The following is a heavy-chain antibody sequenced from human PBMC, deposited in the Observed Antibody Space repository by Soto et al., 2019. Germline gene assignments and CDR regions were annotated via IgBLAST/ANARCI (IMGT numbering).Heavy chain of an antibody. J-gene: IGHJ6*02. V-gene: IGHV3-48*02. CDR1: GFTFSSYS. CDR2: ISSGSSMI. CDR3: ARRADSYPTYHYALDV. D-gene: IGHD5-18*01. Sequence: GGSLRLSCVASGFTFSSYSMNWVRQAPGKGLEWVSYISSGSSMIYYTDSVKGRFTISRDNDKNSLYLHMNSLRDEDTAVYYCARRADSYPTYHYALDVWGQGTTVTVSS.